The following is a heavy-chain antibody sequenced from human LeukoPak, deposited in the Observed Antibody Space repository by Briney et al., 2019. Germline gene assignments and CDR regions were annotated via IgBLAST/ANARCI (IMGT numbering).Heavy chain of an antibody. CDR2: ISNSGKTI. CDR1: GFTFTNYE. Sequence: GGSLRLSCAASGFTFTNYEMNWVRQAPGKGLEWVSYISNSGKTIYYADSAKGRFTISRDNAKNSLYLQMNSLRAEDTAVYYCARLYRPGYFYYMDVWGKGTTVTVSS. CDR3: ARLYRPGYFYYMDV. J-gene: IGHJ6*03. V-gene: IGHV3-48*03. D-gene: IGHD2-21*01.